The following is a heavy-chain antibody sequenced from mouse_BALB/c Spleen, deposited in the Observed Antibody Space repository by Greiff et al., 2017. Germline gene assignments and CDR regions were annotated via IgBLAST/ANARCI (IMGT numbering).Heavy chain of an antibody. CDR1: GYTFTSYY. J-gene: IGHJ2*01. D-gene: IGHD2-1*01. V-gene: IGHV1S56*01. CDR2: IYPGDGST. CDR3: ARDYGNYCFDY. Sequence: VKLMESGPELVKPGASVKMSCKASGYTFTSYYIHWVKQRPGQGLEWIGWIYPGDGSTKYNEKFKGKTTLTADKSSSTAYMLLSSLTSEDSAIYFCARDYGNYCFDYWGQGTTLTVSS.